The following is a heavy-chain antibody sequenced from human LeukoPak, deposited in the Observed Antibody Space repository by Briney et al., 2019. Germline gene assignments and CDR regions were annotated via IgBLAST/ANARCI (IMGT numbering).Heavy chain of an antibody. D-gene: IGHD6-6*01. Sequence: GGSLRLSCAASGFTFDDYAMHWVRQAPGKGLEWVSGISWNSGSIGYADSVKGRFTISRDNAKNSLYLQMNSLRAEDMALYYCGKDMGSSSTYYFDYWGQGTLVTVSS. J-gene: IGHJ4*02. CDR1: GFTFDDYA. V-gene: IGHV3-9*03. CDR2: ISWNSGSI. CDR3: GKDMGSSSTYYFDY.